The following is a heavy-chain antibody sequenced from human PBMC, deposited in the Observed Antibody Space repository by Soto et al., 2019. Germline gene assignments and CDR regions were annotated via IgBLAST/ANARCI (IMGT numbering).Heavy chain of an antibody. J-gene: IGHJ6*02. V-gene: IGHV3-23*01. CDR2: ISGRDSST. Sequence: PGGSVRLSCVASEFSFSNLWMTWVRQASGKGLEWVSTISGRDSSTYYADSVKGRFIISRDNSKSTLYLQMNSLGADDTAVYFCAKYWSLYYAMDVCGQGTTVTVSS. D-gene: IGHD2-8*02. CDR1: EFSFSNLW. CDR3: AKYWSLYYAMDV.